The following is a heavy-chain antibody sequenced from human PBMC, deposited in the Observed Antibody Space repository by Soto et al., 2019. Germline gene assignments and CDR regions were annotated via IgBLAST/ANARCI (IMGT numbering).Heavy chain of an antibody. Sequence: GGSLRLSCVVSGFSFRDHSMKWVRHPPGKGLQWISYISSSSENIYYADSVKGRFTVSRDNAKNTLFLQMNSLRDDDSAIYYCARLPKGSVVTGWGQGSLVTVSS. V-gene: IGHV3-48*02. CDR2: ISSSSENI. CDR3: ARLPKGSVVTG. CDR1: GFSFRDHS. D-gene: IGHD2-21*02. J-gene: IGHJ4*01.